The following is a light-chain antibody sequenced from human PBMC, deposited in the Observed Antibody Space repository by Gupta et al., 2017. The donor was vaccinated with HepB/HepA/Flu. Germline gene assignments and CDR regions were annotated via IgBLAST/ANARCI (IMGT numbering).Light chain of an antibody. CDR1: SSDVGSYNL. J-gene: IGLJ3*02. CDR2: EVS. CDR3: CSYAGSSTSAGSSTSGV. V-gene: IGLV2-23*02. Sequence: GSPGQSITISCIGTSSDVGSYNLVSWYQQHPGKAPKLMIYEVSKRPSGVSNRFSGSKSGNTASLTISGLQAEDEADYYCCSYAGSSTSAGSSTSGVFGGGTKLTVL.